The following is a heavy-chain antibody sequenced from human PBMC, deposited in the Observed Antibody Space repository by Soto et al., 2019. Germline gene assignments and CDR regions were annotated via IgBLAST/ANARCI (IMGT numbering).Heavy chain of an antibody. D-gene: IGHD6-6*01. V-gene: IGHV4-59*01. CDR2: IYYSGGT. J-gene: IGHJ4*02. CDR1: GGSIISYY. CDR3: ARGRIAARRFDY. Sequence: SETLSLTCTVSGGSIISYYWNWIRQPPGKGLEWIGYIYYSGGTDYNPSLKSRVTISVDTSKNQFSLKLSSVTATDTAVYYCARGRIAARRFDYWGQGTLVTVSS.